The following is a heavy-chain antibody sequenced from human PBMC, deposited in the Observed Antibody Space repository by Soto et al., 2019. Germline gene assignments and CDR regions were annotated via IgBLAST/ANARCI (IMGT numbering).Heavy chain of an antibody. Sequence: PSATLSLTCTVSGGSISSGDYDWSWILQPPGKGLEWIGYIYYSGSTYYNPSLKSRVTISVDTSKNQFSLKLSSVTAADTAVYYCARVIRDYYGSGSHFDYWGQGTLVTVS. CDR2: IYYSGST. D-gene: IGHD3-10*01. CDR1: GGSISSGDYD. CDR3: ARVIRDYYGSGSHFDY. J-gene: IGHJ4*02. V-gene: IGHV4-30-4*01.